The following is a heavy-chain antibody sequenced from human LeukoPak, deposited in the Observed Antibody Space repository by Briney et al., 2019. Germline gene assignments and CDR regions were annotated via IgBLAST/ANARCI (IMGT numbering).Heavy chain of an antibody. V-gene: IGHV1-46*01. J-gene: IGHJ6*03. CDR3: ARPANYYYYYYMDV. CDR2: IDPSGHIT. Sequence: ASVKVSCKASGFRFTGYWMHWVRQAPGQGLEWMGIIDPSGHITNSAQKFQGRLTVTRDTPTSTVYMELSSLRSDDTAVYYCARPANYYYYYYMDVWGKGTTVTVSS. CDR1: GFRFTGYW.